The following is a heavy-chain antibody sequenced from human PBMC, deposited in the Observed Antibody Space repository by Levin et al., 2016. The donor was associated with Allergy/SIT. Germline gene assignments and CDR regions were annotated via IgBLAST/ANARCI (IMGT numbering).Heavy chain of an antibody. CDR2: ISGSGGST. Sequence: WIRQPPGKGLEWVSAISGSGGSTYYADSVKGRFTISRDNSKNTLYLQMNSLRAEDTAVYYCAKGGVRRQWLVIDYWGQGTLVTVSS. D-gene: IGHD6-19*01. J-gene: IGHJ4*02. V-gene: IGHV3-23*01. CDR3: AKGGVRRQWLVIDY.